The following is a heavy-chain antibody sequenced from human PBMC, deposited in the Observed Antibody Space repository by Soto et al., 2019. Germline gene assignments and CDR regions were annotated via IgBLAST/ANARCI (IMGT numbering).Heavy chain of an antibody. D-gene: IGHD3-3*01. CDR2: MYYSGST. CDR1: GGSVSSGSYY. Sequence: QVQLQESGPGLVKPSETLSLTCTVSGGSVSSGSYYWSWIRQPPGKGLEWIGYMYYSGSTNYNPSLKSRVTISLDTSKNQFSLKLSSVTAADTAVYFCARTRDFWSGNDAFDIWGQGTMVIVSS. J-gene: IGHJ3*02. CDR3: ARTRDFWSGNDAFDI. V-gene: IGHV4-61*01.